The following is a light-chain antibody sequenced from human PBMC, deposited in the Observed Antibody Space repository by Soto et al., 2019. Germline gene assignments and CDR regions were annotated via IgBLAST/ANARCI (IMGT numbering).Light chain of an antibody. J-gene: IGLJ2*01. CDR2: RNS. Sequence: QSVLTQPPSASGTPGQRVTISCSGSSSNIGSNYVFWYQQLPGTAPKVLMYRNSQRPSGVPDRFSGSKSGTSASLAISGLRSEDEADYYCASWDDSLSGFVVFGGGTKL. V-gene: IGLV1-47*01. CDR3: ASWDDSLSGFVV. CDR1: SSNIGSNY.